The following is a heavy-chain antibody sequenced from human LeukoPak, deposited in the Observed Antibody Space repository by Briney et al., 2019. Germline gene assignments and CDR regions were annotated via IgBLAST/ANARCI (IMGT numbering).Heavy chain of an antibody. J-gene: IGHJ3*02. CDR3: ARVYTKALAGTGTFDI. V-gene: IGHV6-1*01. D-gene: IGHD6-13*01. CDR2: TYYRSKWYN. CDR1: GDSVSSNSAA. Sequence: TSQTLSLTCAISGDSVSSNSAAWNWIRQSPSRGLEWLGRTYYRSKWYNDYAVSVKSRITINPDTSKNQFSLQLNSVTPEDTAVYYCARVYTKALAGTGTFDIWGQGTMVTVSS.